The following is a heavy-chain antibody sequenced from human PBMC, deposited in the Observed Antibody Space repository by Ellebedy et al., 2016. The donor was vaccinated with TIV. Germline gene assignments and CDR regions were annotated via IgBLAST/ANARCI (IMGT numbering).Heavy chain of an antibody. V-gene: IGHV1-2*04. J-gene: IGHJ4*02. CDR2: INPNSGGT. CDR3: ARGVAAADN. Sequence: ASVKVSXXASGYTFTSYGISWVRQAPGQGLEWMGWINPNSGGTNYAQKFQGWVTMTRDTSISTAYMELRSLRSDDTAVYYCARGVAAADNWGQGTLVTVSS. D-gene: IGHD6-13*01. CDR1: GYTFTSYG.